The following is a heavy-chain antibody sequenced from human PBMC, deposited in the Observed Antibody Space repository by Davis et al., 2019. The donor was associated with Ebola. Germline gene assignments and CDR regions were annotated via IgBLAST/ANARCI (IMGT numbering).Heavy chain of an antibody. Sequence: GGSLRLSCAASRFTFSSYSMNWVRQAPGKGLEWVANIKQDGSEKYYVDSVKGRFTISRDNAKNSLYLQMNSLRAEDTAVYYCARAHTVTTPFDYWGQGTLVTVSS. CDR3: ARAHTVTTPFDY. V-gene: IGHV3-7*03. J-gene: IGHJ4*02. D-gene: IGHD4-17*01. CDR2: IKQDGSEK. CDR1: RFTFSSYS.